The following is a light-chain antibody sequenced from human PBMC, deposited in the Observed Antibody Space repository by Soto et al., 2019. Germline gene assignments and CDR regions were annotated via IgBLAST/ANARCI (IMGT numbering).Light chain of an antibody. CDR2: TAS. Sequence: DIQLTQSPSFLSASVGYRVTITCRATQGISTYLAWYQQKPGRAPKLLIYTASTLQSGVPSRFSGSGSGTDFSLTISSLQPEDSATYYCQQLKSYPLTFGGGTKVAIK. CDR3: QQLKSYPLT. CDR1: QGISTY. J-gene: IGKJ4*01. V-gene: IGKV1-9*01.